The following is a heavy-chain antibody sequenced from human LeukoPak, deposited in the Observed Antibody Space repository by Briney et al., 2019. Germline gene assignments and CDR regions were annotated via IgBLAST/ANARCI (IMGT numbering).Heavy chain of an antibody. Sequence: PSQTLSLTCTVSGGSISSGSYYWSWIRQPAGKGLEWIGRIYTSGSTNYNPSLKSRVTISVDTSKNQFSLKLSSVTAADTAVYYCAREERSWYFDYWGQGTLVTVSS. CDR1: GGSISSGSYY. CDR3: AREERSWYFDY. J-gene: IGHJ4*02. CDR2: IYTSGST. D-gene: IGHD6-13*01. V-gene: IGHV4-61*02.